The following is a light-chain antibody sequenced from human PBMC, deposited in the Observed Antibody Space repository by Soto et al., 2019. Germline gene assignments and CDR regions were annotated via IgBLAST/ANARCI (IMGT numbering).Light chain of an antibody. CDR2: EVS. V-gene: IGLV2-14*01. J-gene: IGLJ1*01. CDR3: RSYTSISTLV. CDR1: SSDVGGYNY. Sequence: QSVLTQPASVSGSPGQSITISCTGTSSDVGGYNYVSWYQQHPGKAPKLMIDEVSNRPSGVSNRFSGSKSGNTASLTISGLQGEDEAYYYCRSYTSISTLVFGTGTKLTVL.